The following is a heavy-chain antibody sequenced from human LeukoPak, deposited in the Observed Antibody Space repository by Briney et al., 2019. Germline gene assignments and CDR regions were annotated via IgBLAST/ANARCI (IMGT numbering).Heavy chain of an antibody. CDR1: GYTFTGYY. CDR3: AGPGIAVDPQPNYYYYGMDV. Sequence: GASVKVSCKASGYTFTGYYMHWVRQAPGQGLEWIGWINRNSGGINYAETFQGRVTMTRDTSISSAYMELSRLRSDDTAVYYCAGPGIAVDPQPNYYYYGMDVWGQGTTGTVSS. CDR2: INRNSGGI. J-gene: IGHJ6*02. D-gene: IGHD6-19*01. V-gene: IGHV1-2*02.